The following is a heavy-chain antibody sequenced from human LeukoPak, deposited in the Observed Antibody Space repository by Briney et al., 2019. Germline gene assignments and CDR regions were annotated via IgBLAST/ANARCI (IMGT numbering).Heavy chain of an antibody. CDR1: GFTFSNYW. Sequence: GGSLRLSCAASGFTFSNYWMSWVRQAPGKGLEWVANIKEDGSEKYYVDSVRGRFTISRDNARNSLYLQMNSLRAEDTAVYYCASGRQLGYWGQGTLVTVSS. CDR3: ASGRQLGY. CDR2: IKEDGSEK. J-gene: IGHJ4*02. D-gene: IGHD6-13*01. V-gene: IGHV3-7*01.